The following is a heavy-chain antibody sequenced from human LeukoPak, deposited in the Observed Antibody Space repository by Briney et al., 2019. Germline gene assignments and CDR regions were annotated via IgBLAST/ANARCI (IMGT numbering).Heavy chain of an antibody. D-gene: IGHD3-22*01. CDR1: GGSISSGDYY. CDR3: ARDDSGGYHDAFDI. Sequence: PSQTLSLTCTVSGGSISSGDYYWSWIRQPPGKGLEWIGYIYYSGSTYYNPSLKSRVTISVDTSKNQFSLKLSSVTAADTAVYYCARDDSGGYHDAFDIWGQGTMVTVSS. V-gene: IGHV4-30-4*08. J-gene: IGHJ3*02. CDR2: IYYSGST.